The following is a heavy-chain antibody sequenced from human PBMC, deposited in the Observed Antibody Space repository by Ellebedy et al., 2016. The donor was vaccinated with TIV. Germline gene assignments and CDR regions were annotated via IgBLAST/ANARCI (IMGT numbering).Heavy chain of an antibody. CDR3: ARRASYGDYAVQVNPWFDP. CDR1: GFNFRSYW. V-gene: IGHV3-7*01. J-gene: IGHJ5*02. D-gene: IGHD4-17*01. CDR2: IRQEGDEI. Sequence: GESLKIPCAASGFNFRSYWMTWVRQAPGKGLEWVAKIRQEGDEIYYVESVNGRLTISRDDAKNSLFLQMNSLRVEDTAVYYCARRASYGDYAVQVNPWFDPWGQGTLVTVSS.